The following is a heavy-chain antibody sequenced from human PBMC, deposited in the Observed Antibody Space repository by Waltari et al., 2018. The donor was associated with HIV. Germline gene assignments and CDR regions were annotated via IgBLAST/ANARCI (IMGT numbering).Heavy chain of an antibody. CDR3: ARICSGGSCYYFDY. CDR2: INQSGST. Sequence: QVQLQQWGAGLLKPSETLSLTCAVYGGSFSGYYWSWIRQPPGKGLEWIGEINQSGSTNYNPSLKGRVTISVDTSKNQFSLKLSSVTAADTAVYYCARICSGGSCYYFDYGGQGTLVTVSS. CDR1: GGSFSGYY. D-gene: IGHD2-15*01. J-gene: IGHJ4*02. V-gene: IGHV4-34*01.